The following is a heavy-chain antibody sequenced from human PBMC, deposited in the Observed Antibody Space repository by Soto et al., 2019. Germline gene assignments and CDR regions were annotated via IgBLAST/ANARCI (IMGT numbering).Heavy chain of an antibody. J-gene: IGHJ4*02. CDR3: ASDNPLPEGY. Sequence: QVQLVESGGGVVQPGRSLRLSCAASGFTFSNYGMHWVRQAPGKGLEWVANIWYDGSNKYYADSVKGRFTTSRDNSKNTLYLQMNSLRAEDTAVYYCASDNPLPEGYWGQGTLVTVSS. CDR2: IWYDGSNK. V-gene: IGHV3-33*01. CDR1: GFTFSNYG.